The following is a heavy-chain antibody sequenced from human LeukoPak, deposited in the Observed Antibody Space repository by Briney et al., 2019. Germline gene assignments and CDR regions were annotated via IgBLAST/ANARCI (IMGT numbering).Heavy chain of an antibody. V-gene: IGHV3-30-3*01. Sequence: GRFLRLSCAASGFTFSSHAMQWVRQAPGKGLEWVAVISYDGSNKYYADSVKGRFTISRDNSKNTLYLQMNSLRAEDTAMYYCARGGIYSSGWCVAFDHWGQGTLVTVSS. CDR3: ARGGIYSSGWCVAFDH. CDR2: ISYDGSNK. CDR1: GFTFSSHA. D-gene: IGHD6-19*01. J-gene: IGHJ4*02.